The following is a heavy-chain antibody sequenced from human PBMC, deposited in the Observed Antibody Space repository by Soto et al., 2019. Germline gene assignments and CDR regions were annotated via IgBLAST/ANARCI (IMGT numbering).Heavy chain of an antibody. J-gene: IGHJ6*02. V-gene: IGHV3-23*01. CDR1: GFTFSSYA. D-gene: IGHD3-22*01. CDR3: AKFNYDSSGYYTPRIYYYYGMDV. Sequence: GGSLRLSCAASGFTFSSYAMSWVRQAPGKGLEWVSAISGSGGSTYYADSVKGRFTISRDNSKNTLYLQMNSLRAEDTAVYYCAKFNYDSSGYYTPRIYYYYGMDVWGQGTTVTVSS. CDR2: ISGSGGST.